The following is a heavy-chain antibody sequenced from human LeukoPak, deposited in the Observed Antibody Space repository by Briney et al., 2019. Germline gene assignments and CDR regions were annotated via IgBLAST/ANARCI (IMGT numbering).Heavy chain of an antibody. D-gene: IGHD6-13*01. CDR3: ARDYWSYSASWLDF. V-gene: IGHV3-48*01. CDR1: GFNFSTYT. CDR2: ITTSSDTI. J-gene: IGHJ4*02. Sequence: GGSLRLSCAASGFNFSTYTMNWVRQAPGKGLEWLSYITTSSDTIYYADSVKGRFTISRDNAHNSLYLQMNSLTAEDTAVYYCARDYWSYSASWLDFWGQGTLVTVSS.